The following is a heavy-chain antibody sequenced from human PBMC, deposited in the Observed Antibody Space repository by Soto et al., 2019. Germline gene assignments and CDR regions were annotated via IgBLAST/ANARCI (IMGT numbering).Heavy chain of an antibody. V-gene: IGHV3-21*01. Sequence: EVQVVESGGGLVQPGGSLRLSCNFTFSMYSMDWVRQAPGKGLEWVASISSGGAYIKYADSVKGRFTISRDNAKNSVSLQMNSLRVDDTAVYFCTRVQGGSYDSWFDPWGQGTLVTVSS. CDR1: TFSMYS. D-gene: IGHD3-16*01. CDR2: ISSGGAYI. CDR3: TRVQGGSYDSWFDP. J-gene: IGHJ5*02.